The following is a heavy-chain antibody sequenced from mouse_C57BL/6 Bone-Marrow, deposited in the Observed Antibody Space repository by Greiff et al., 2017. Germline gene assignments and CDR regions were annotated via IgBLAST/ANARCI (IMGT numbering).Heavy chain of an antibody. CDR1: GYTFTSYG. CDR2: IYPRSGNT. Sequence: VQLQQSGAELARPGASVKLSCKASGYTFTSYGISWVKQRTGQGLEWIGEIYPRSGNTYYNEKFKGKATLTADKSSSTAYMELRSLTSEDSAVYFCARRLYSFDYWGQGATLTVSS. J-gene: IGHJ2*01. V-gene: IGHV1-81*01. CDR3: ARRLYSFDY.